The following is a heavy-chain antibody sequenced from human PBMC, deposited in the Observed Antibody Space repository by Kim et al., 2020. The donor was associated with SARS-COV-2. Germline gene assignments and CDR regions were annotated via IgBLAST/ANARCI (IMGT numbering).Heavy chain of an antibody. D-gene: IGHD3-22*01. CDR3: ATNPGVVRHELFVP. CDR2: MDPEGGDT. Sequence: ASVKVSCKVSGYTFTRFSMHWVRQAPGKGLEWMGWMDPEGGDTIYAQKFQGRVTMTDDTSIDTAYMELSSLRFEDTAFYYCATNPGVVRHELFVPWGE. J-gene: IGHJ5*02. V-gene: IGHV1-24*01. CDR1: GYTFTRFS.